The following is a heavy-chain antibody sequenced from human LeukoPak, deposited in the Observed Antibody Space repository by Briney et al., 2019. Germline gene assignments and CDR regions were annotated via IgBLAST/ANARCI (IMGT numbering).Heavy chain of an antibody. D-gene: IGHD3-22*01. CDR2: ISGSGGST. CDR1: GFTFSSYA. Sequence: GGSLRLSCAASGFTFSSYAMSWVRQASGKGLEWVSAISGSGGSTYYADSVKGRFTISRDNSKNTLYLQMNSLRAEDTAVYYCAKDSQWLLLSYFGYWGQGTLVTVSS. J-gene: IGHJ4*02. CDR3: AKDSQWLLLSYFGY. V-gene: IGHV3-23*01.